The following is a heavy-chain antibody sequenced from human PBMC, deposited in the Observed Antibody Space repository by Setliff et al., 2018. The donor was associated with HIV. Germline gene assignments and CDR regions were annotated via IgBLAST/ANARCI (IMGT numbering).Heavy chain of an antibody. CDR2: IFYTGST. CDR1: GGSISGHY. CDR3: VRGYCSSTTCYDDYYYMDV. J-gene: IGHJ6*03. V-gene: IGHV4-59*11. D-gene: IGHD2-2*01. Sequence: PSETLSLTCTVSGGSISGHYWSWIRQPPGKGLEWIAYIFYTGSTNYNPSLKSRVIISVDTSKNQFFLKLSSVTAADTSVYYCVRGYCSSTTCYDDYYYMDVWGKGSAVTVSS.